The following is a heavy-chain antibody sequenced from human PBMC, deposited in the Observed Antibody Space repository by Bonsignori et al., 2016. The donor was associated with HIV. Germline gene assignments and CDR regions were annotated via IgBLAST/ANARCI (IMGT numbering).Heavy chain of an antibody. V-gene: IGHV3-53*01. CDR1: GVNVRRNY. CDR2: IYSTFST. J-gene: IGHJ4*02. D-gene: IGHD3-10*01. CDR3: AAAKDTFYYDSGSYPFDY. Sequence: EVQLVESGGGLIQPGRSLRLSCEASGVNVRRNYMSWVRQAPGKGLEWVAVIYSTFSTYYADSVKGRFTISRDHSNNTVYLQLNNLRADDTAVYYCAAAKDTFYYDSGSYPFDYWGQGTLVTVSS.